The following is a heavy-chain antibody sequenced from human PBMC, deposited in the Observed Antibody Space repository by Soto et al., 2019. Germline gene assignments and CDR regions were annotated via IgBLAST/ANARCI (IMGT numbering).Heavy chain of an antibody. Sequence: QLQLQESGPGLVKPSETLSLTCTVSGGSISSSSYYWGWIRQPPGKGLEWIGSIYYSGSTYYNPSLKSRVAISVKTSKNQFSLKLSAVTAADTAVYYCARHSSQLGYCSGGSCAGAFDIWGQGTMVTVSS. CDR3: ARHSSQLGYCSGGSCAGAFDI. V-gene: IGHV4-39*01. D-gene: IGHD2-15*01. CDR1: GGSISSSSYY. J-gene: IGHJ3*02. CDR2: IYYSGST.